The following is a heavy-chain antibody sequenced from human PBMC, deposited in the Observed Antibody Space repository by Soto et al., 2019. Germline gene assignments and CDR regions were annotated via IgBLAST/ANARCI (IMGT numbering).Heavy chain of an antibody. CDR3: ARDVVTSSTIYYYYGMDD. Sequence: SETLSLTCTLSGGSISSGGYYWSWIRQHQGKGLEWIGYIYYSGSTYYNPSLKSRVTISVDTSKNQFSLKLSSVTAADTAVYYCARDVVTSSTIYYYYGMDDWGQGTTVNVYS. J-gene: IGHJ6*02. CDR2: IYYSGST. CDR1: GGSISSGGYY. V-gene: IGHV4-31*03. D-gene: IGHD2-2*01.